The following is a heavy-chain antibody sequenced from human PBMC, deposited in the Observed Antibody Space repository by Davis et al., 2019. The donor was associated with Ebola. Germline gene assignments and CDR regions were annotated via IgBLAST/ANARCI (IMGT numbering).Heavy chain of an antibody. D-gene: IGHD3-22*01. Sequence: GESLKISCAASGFIFRSYSMNWVRQAPGKGLEWVAVISYDGSNKYYADSVKGRFTISRDNSKNTLYLQMNSLRAEDTAVYYCATTYYYDSSGYYLLWYFDLWGRGTLVTVSS. J-gene: IGHJ2*01. V-gene: IGHV3-30*03. CDR2: ISYDGSNK. CDR3: ATTYYYDSSGYYLLWYFDL. CDR1: GFIFRSYS.